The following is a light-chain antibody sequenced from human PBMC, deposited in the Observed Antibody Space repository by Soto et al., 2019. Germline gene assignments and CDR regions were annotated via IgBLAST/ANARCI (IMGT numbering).Light chain of an antibody. CDR3: QHYYSPPLT. J-gene: IGKJ4*01. V-gene: IGKV4-1*01. Sequence: IVMTQSPESLAVSLGERATINCKSSQSLLNSFYNKNYLAWYQQKPGQPPQLLIYWASTRESGVPDRFSGSGSGTDFTLTISSLPAEDVAVYYCQHYYSPPLTFGGGTTVEIK. CDR2: WAS. CDR1: QSLLNSFYNKNY.